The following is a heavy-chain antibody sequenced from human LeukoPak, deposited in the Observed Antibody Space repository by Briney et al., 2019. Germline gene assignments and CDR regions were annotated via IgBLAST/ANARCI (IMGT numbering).Heavy chain of an antibody. J-gene: IGHJ2*01. D-gene: IGHD3-22*01. V-gene: IGHV3-23*01. CDR1: GFTFSDHG. Sequence: GGSLRLSCAASGFTFSDHGMNWVRQAPGKGLEWVSAISGSGRSTYYADSVKGRFTISRDNSKNTLYLQMNSLRAEDTAVYYCAKPSLYYYDTSGYYRYWYFDLWGRGTLVTVSS. CDR2: ISGSGRST. CDR3: AKPSLYYYDTSGYYRYWYFDL.